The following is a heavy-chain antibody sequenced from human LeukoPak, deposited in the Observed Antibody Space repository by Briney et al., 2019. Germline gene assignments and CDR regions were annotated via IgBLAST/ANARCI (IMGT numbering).Heavy chain of an antibody. CDR2: IYYSGST. CDR3: ARQQYFHDSSGLDAFDI. CDR1: GGSISSSSNY. J-gene: IGHJ3*02. Sequence: SETLSLTCSVSGGSISSSSNYSGWIRLPPGKGLEWIGSIYYSGSTHYNPSLKSRVTMSVDTSKNQFSLKLSSVTAADTAVYFCARQQYFHDSSGLDAFDIWGQGTMVTVSS. V-gene: IGHV4-39*01. D-gene: IGHD3-22*01.